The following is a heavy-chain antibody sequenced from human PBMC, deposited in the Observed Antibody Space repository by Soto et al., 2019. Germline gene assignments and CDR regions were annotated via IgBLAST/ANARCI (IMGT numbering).Heavy chain of an antibody. V-gene: IGHV1-69*02. J-gene: IGHJ4*02. D-gene: IGHD4-17*01. CDR2: IIPILGIA. CDR3: ASFHYGGNSGSQNYFDY. CDR1: GGTFSSYT. Sequence: ASVKVSCKASGGTFSSYTISWVRQAPGQGLEWMGRIIPILGIANYAQKFQGRVTITADKSTSTAYMELSSLRSEDTAVYYCASFHYGGNSGSQNYFDYWGQGTLVTVSS.